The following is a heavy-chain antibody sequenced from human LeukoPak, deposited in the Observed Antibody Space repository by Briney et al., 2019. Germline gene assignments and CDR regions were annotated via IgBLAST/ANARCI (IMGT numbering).Heavy chain of an antibody. D-gene: IGHD5-18*01. J-gene: IGHJ4*02. CDR3: AALGYSYGRNFDY. CDR1: GFTFSSYW. V-gene: IGHV3-7*01. CDR2: IKQDGSEK. Sequence: GGSLRLSCAASGFTFSSYWMSWVRQAPGKGLEWVANIKQDGSEKYYVDSVKGRFTISRDNAKNSLYLQMNSLRAEDTAVYYCAALGYSYGRNFDYWGQGTLDTVSS.